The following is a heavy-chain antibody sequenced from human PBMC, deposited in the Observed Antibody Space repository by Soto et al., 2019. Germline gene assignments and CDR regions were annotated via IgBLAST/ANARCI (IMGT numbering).Heavy chain of an antibody. V-gene: IGHV5-51*01. J-gene: IGHJ4*02. CDR3: ARRITVTSYFFDY. D-gene: IGHD4-17*01. CDR2: IYPGDSDN. CDR1: GDSFTSDW. Sequence: PGESLKISCKGSGDSFTSDWIGWVRQMPGKGLEWMGIIYPGDSDNRYSPACQGQVTISADKSLSTAYLQWSSLKASDTDMYSCARRITVTSYFFDYWGQGTLVTVSS.